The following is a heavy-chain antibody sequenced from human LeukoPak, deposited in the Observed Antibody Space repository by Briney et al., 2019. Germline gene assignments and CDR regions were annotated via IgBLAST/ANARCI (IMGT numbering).Heavy chain of an antibody. CDR3: VKKGIEWLSDY. D-gene: IGHD3-3*01. J-gene: IGHJ4*02. V-gene: IGHV3-23*01. CDR2: ISGSAGDT. CDR1: GFTFSNCA. Sequence: GGSLRLSCAASGFTFSNCAMSWVRQAPGKGLDWASTISGSAGDTYYADSVKGRFTISRDNPKNTLYLQMNSLRAEDTAVYYCVKKGIEWLSDYWGQGTLVTVSS.